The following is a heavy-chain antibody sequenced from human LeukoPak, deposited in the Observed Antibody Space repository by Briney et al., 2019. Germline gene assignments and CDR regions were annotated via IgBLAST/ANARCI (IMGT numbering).Heavy chain of an antibody. Sequence: PSETLSLTCTVSGGSISSYYWSWIRQPLGKGLEWIGYIYTSGSTNYNPSLKSRVTISVDTSKNQFSLKLSSVTAADTAVYYCARLARYCTNGVCYRGIDYWGQGTLVTVSS. J-gene: IGHJ4*02. V-gene: IGHV4-4*09. CDR2: IYTSGST. D-gene: IGHD2-8*01. CDR1: GGSISSYY. CDR3: ARLARYCTNGVCYRGIDY.